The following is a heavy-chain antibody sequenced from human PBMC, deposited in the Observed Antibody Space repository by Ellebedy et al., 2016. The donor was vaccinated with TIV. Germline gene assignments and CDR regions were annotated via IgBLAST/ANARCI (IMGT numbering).Heavy chain of an antibody. J-gene: IGHJ4*02. D-gene: IGHD3-10*01. CDR3: GRVRGSVVFDY. CDR2: ISPDSGAT. V-gene: IGHV1-2*02. CDR1: GYSFTGYY. Sequence: ASVKVSCKASGYSFTGYYLHWVRQAPGQGLEWMGWISPDSGATSYAQKFQGRVTMTRDTSINTVYLDLISLRSDDTAVYYCGRVRGSVVFDYWGQGSLVTASS.